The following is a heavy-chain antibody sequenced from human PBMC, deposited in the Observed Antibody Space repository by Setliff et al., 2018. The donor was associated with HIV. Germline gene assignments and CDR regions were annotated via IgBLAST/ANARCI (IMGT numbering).Heavy chain of an antibody. CDR3: ARRRLSASYWFDP. V-gene: IGHV4-4*08. J-gene: IGHJ5*02. CDR2: IYTSGCT. Sequence: NPSETLSLTCTVSGGSISSYYWSWIRQPPGKGLEWIGYIYTSGCTNYNPSLKSRVTISVDTSKNQFSLKLNSVTAADTAVYYCARRRLSASYWFDPWGQGTLVTVSS. CDR1: GGSISSYY. D-gene: IGHD6-25*01.